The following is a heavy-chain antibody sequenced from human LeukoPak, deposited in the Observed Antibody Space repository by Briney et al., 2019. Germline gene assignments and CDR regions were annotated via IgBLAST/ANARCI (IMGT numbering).Heavy chain of an antibody. CDR3: ARRSGSWSFDY. V-gene: IGHV5-51*01. CDR2: IYPGDSDS. J-gene: IGHJ4*02. D-gene: IGHD3-10*01. Sequence: GESLKISCNVSEYRFTSYWIGWVRQMPGKGLEWMGIIYPGDSDSRYSPSFQGQVTISADKSISTAYLQWSSLKASDTAMYYCARRSGSWSFDYWGQGTLVTVSS. CDR1: EYRFTSYW.